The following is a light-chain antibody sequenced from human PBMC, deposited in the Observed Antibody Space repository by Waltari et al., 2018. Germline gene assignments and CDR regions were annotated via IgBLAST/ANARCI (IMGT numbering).Light chain of an antibody. CDR1: RSLVSSFANRNY. Sequence: DIVMTQSPESLSVSLGERATINCKSSRSLVSSFANRNYLTWYQQKPGQPPKLLIYWASTRESGVPDRFSGSGSGTDFTLTISRLQAEDVAVYYCHQYYSIPLTFGGGTKVEIK. CDR3: HQYYSIPLT. V-gene: IGKV4-1*01. J-gene: IGKJ4*01. CDR2: WAS.